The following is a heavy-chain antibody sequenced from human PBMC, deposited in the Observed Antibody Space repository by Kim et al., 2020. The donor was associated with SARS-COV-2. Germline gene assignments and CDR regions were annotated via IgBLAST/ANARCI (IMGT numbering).Heavy chain of an antibody. D-gene: IGHD3-9*01. J-gene: IGHJ2*01. Sequence: GGSLRLSCAASGFTFSSYAMSWVRQAPGKGLEWVSAISGSGGSTYYADSVKGRFTISRDNSKNTLYLQMNSLRAEDTAVYYCAKVKDYDILSPWYFDLWGRGTLVTVSS. CDR3: AKVKDYDILSPWYFDL. CDR1: GFTFSSYA. V-gene: IGHV3-23*01. CDR2: ISGSGGST.